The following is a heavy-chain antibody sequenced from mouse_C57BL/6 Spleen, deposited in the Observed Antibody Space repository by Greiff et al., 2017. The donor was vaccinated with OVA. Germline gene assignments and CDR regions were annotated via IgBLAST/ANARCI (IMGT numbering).Heavy chain of an antibody. CDR2: IDPETGGN. V-gene: IGHV1-15*01. J-gene: IGHJ4*01. Sequence: VQLQQSGAELVRPGASVTLSCKASGYTFTDYEMHWVKQTPVHGLEWIGAIDPETGGNAYNQKFKGKALLTADKSSSTAYMELRSLTSEDSAVYYCTRGSNYHYYAMDYWGQGTSVTVSS. CDR3: TRGSNYHYYAMDY. D-gene: IGHD2-5*01. CDR1: GYTFTDYE.